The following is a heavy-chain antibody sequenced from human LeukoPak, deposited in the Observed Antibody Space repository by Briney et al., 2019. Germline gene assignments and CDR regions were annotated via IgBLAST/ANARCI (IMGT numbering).Heavy chain of an antibody. D-gene: IGHD5-24*01. V-gene: IGHV3-74*01. CDR2: INSDGSDT. Sequence: GGSLRLSCAASGFTFSSYWMHWVRQAPGKGLVWVSRINSDGSDTNYADSVKGRFTISRDNAKNTMYLQMNSLRAEDTAVYYCARLRRDLQFDYWGQGILVTVSS. CDR3: ARLRRDLQFDY. CDR1: GFTFSSYW. J-gene: IGHJ4*02.